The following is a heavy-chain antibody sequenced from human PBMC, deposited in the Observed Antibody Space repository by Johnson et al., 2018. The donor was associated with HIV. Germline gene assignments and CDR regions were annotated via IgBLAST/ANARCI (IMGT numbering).Heavy chain of an antibody. V-gene: IGHV3-9*01. CDR2: ISWNSGSI. Sequence: VQLVESGGGVVRPGGSLRLSCAASGFTFDDYAMHWVRKAPGKGLEWVSGISWNSGSIGYADSVKGRFTISRDNAKKSLYMQMNSLRAEDTAVYYCAKDWLAYCGGDCYSRAFDIWGQGTMVTVSS. CDR3: AKDWLAYCGGDCYSRAFDI. J-gene: IGHJ3*02. D-gene: IGHD2-21*02. CDR1: GFTFDDYA.